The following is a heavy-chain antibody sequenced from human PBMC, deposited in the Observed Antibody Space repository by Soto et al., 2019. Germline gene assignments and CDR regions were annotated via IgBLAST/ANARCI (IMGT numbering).Heavy chain of an antibody. D-gene: IGHD6-13*01. CDR1: GGTFSSYT. J-gene: IGHJ4*02. CDR3: ARERSSSWTKIRLYYFAY. CDR2: IIPILGIA. Sequence: SVKVSCKASGGTFSSYTISWVRQAPGQGLEWMGRIIPILGIANYAQKFQGRVTITADKSTSTAYMELSSLRSEDTAVYYCARERSSSWTKIRLYYFAYWGQGTLVTVSS. V-gene: IGHV1-69*04.